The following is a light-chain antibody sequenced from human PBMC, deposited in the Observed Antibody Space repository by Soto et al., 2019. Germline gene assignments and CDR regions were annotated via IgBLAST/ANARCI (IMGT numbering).Light chain of an antibody. Sequence: DIQMTHSPSTLSGSVGDRVTITCRASQTISSWLAWYQQKPGKAPKLLIYKASTLKSGVPSRVSGSGSGTDFTLTISSLEPEDFEVYYWQQRSNWPLTFGQGTRLEIK. V-gene: IGKV1-5*03. CDR3: QQRSNWPLT. CDR2: KAS. J-gene: IGKJ5*01. CDR1: QTISSW.